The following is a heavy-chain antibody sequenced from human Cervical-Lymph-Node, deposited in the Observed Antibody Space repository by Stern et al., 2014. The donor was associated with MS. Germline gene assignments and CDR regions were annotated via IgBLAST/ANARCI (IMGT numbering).Heavy chain of an antibody. V-gene: IGHV3-30*18. CDR2: ISYDGSDT. J-gene: IGHJ4*02. CDR1: GFTFSSYG. D-gene: IGHD3-10*01. CDR3: VKRGITEVRGVRLGDY. Sequence: VQLVESGGGVVQPGRSLRLTCTVSGFTFSSYGMNWVRQAPGKGLEWVSVISYDGSDTYYGESVKGRFTIARDNSKNTLYLEMRSLRPEDTAVYYCVKRGITEVRGVRLGDYWGPGTLVIVSS.